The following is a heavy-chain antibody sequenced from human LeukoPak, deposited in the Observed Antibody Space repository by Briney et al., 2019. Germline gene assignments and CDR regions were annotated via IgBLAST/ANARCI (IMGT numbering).Heavy chain of an antibody. D-gene: IGHD6-6*01. CDR2: IYYSGST. V-gene: IGHV4-31*03. CDR1: GGSISSGGYY. CDR3: ATRYSSSSIHPVRFDY. J-gene: IGHJ4*02. Sequence: SQTLSLTCTVSGGSISSGGYYWSWIRQHPGRGLEWIGYIYYSGSTYYNPSLKSRVTISVDTSKNQFSLKLSSVTAADTAVYYCATRYSSSSIHPVRFDYWGQGTLVTVSS.